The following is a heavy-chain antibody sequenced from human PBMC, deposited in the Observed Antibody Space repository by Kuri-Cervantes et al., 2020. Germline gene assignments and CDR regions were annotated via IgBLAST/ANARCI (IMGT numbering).Heavy chain of an antibody. CDR2: IWYDGSDK. Sequence: GESLKISCAASGFTFGSYGMLWIRQAPGKGLEWVAVIWYDGSDKFYADSVKGRFTISRDNSKNTLYLRMNSLRAEDTALYYCARDPIIRAAPIDYFDYWGQGTLVTVSS. CDR1: GFTFGSYG. V-gene: IGHV3-33*01. CDR3: ARDPIIRAAPIDYFDY. J-gene: IGHJ4*02. D-gene: IGHD5-12*01.